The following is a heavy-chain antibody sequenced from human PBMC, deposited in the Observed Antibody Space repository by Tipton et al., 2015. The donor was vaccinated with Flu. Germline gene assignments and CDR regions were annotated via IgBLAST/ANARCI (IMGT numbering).Heavy chain of an antibody. CDR1: GGSISGYY. Sequence: TLSLTCTVSGGSISGYYWTWIRQPPGKGLEWIGYIYYSGSTNYNPSLKNRDIMSLDTSKSQLSLNLTSVTDADRAVYYCAKVTMTTWDAFDVWGQGTIVTVSS. CDR3: AKVTMTTWDAFDV. V-gene: IGHV4-59*12. J-gene: IGHJ3*01. CDR2: IYYSGST. D-gene: IGHD4-17*01.